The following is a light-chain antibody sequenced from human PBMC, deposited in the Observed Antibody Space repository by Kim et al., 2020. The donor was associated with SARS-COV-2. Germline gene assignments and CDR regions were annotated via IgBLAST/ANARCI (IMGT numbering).Light chain of an antibody. J-gene: IGKJ5*01. V-gene: IGKV1D-12*01. CDR3: QQANSFPIT. CDR2: AAS. Sequence: ASVGDRVNITCRASQGISIWLAWYQQKPGKAPKLLIHAASSLQSGVPSRFSGSGSGTDFTLTISSLQPEDFATYYCQQANSFPITFGQGTRLEIK. CDR1: QGISIW.